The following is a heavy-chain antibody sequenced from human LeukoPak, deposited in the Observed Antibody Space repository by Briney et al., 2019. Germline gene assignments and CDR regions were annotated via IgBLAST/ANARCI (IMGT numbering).Heavy chain of an antibody. D-gene: IGHD4-17*01. V-gene: IGHV3-23*01. J-gene: IGHJ4*02. CDR3: ANPLPYGDSTGVGDY. Sequence: PGGSLRLSCAASGFTFSSYAMSWVRQAPGKGLEWVSAISGSGGSTYYADSVKGRFTISRDNSKNTLYLQMNSLRAEDTAVYYCANPLPYGDSTGVGDYWGQGTLVTVSS. CDR2: ISGSGGST. CDR1: GFTFSSYA.